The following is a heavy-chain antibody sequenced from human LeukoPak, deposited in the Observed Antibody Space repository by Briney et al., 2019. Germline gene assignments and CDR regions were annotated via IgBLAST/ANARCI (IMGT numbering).Heavy chain of an antibody. J-gene: IGHJ4*02. CDR1: GFTFSSYW. CDR3: ARPLSGYSSSLGY. Sequence: GGSLRLSCAASGFTFSSYWMHWVRQAPGKGLVWVSRVNSDGGSTTYGDSVKGRFTISRDNAKNTLYLQMNSLRAEDTAVYYCARPLSGYSSSLGYWGQGTLVTVSS. CDR2: VNSDGGST. D-gene: IGHD6-6*01. V-gene: IGHV3-74*01.